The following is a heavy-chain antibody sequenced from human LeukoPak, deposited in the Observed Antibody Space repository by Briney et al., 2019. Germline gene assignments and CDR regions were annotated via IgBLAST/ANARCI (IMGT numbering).Heavy chain of an antibody. Sequence: NHSETLSLTCTVSGGSISSGGYYWSWIRQHPGKGLEWIGYIYYSGSTYYNPSLKSRVTISVDTSKNQFSLKLSSVTAADTAVYYCARDHYDFAGFGRLGWFDPWGQGTLVTVSS. CDR2: IYYSGST. J-gene: IGHJ5*02. CDR3: ARDHYDFAGFGRLGWFDP. CDR1: GGSISSGGYY. D-gene: IGHD3-3*01. V-gene: IGHV4-31*03.